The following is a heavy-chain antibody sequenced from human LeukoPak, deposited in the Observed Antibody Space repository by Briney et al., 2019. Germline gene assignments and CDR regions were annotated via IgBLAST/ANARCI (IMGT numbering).Heavy chain of an antibody. Sequence: GGSLRLSCAASGFTFSSYWMSWVRQAPGKGLEWVANIKQDGSEKYYVDSVKGRFTISRDNAKNSLYLQMNSLRAEDTALYYCARPASSWPLDWYFDLWGRGTLVTVSS. J-gene: IGHJ2*01. CDR1: GFTFSSYW. V-gene: IGHV3-7*03. CDR2: IKQDGSEK. D-gene: IGHD6-13*01. CDR3: ARPASSWPLDWYFDL.